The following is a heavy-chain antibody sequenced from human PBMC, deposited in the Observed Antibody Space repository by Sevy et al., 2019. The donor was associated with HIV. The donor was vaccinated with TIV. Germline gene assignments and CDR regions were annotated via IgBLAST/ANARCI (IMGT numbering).Heavy chain of an antibody. D-gene: IGHD3-3*01. CDR2: FDPEDGER. CDR1: GYTLTQLS. J-gene: IGHJ4*02. V-gene: IGHV1-24*01. CDR3: ATGREYYEGNSGYFDY. Sequence: ASVKVSCKLSGYTLTQLSMHWVRQAPGKGLEGLGSFDPEDGERIYAQKFQGRFTMTQETSTDKAYMELTSRRSEDTAIYYCATGREYYEGNSGYFDYWGQGTLVTVSS.